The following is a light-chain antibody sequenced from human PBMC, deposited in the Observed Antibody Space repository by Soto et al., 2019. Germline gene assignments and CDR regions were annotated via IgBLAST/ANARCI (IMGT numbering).Light chain of an antibody. CDR2: DVS. V-gene: IGLV2-14*01. Sequence: QSALTQPASVSGSPGQSITISCSGTSSDVGAYNYVSWYQQHPGKAPRVMIYDVSNRPSGVSNRFSGSKSGNTATLTISGLQAEGEADYYCSSYTSDNTYVFASGTKLTVL. CDR3: SSYTSDNTYV. J-gene: IGLJ1*01. CDR1: SSDVGAYNY.